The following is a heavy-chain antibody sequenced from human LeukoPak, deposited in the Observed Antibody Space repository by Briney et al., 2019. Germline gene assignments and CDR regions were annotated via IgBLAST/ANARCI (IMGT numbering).Heavy chain of an antibody. V-gene: IGHV3-30-3*01. J-gene: IGHJ4*02. CDR3: ARQIGGLELDTAMADY. CDR1: GFTFSSYA. D-gene: IGHD5-18*01. Sequence: GGSLRLSCAASGFTFSSYAMHWVRQAPGKGLEWVAVISYDGSNKYYADSVKGRFTISRDNSKNTLYLQMNSLRAEDTAVYYCARQIGGLELDTAMADYWGQGTLVTVSS. CDR2: ISYDGSNK.